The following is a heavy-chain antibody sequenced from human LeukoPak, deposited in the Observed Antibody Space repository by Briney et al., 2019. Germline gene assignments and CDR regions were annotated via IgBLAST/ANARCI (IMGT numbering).Heavy chain of an antibody. CDR1: GFTFSSYW. CDR2: INRDGSST. V-gene: IGHV3-74*01. J-gene: IGHJ6*03. CDR3: ARDYDNTYYYMDV. Sequence: GGSLRLSCAASGFTFSSYWMHWVRQAPGKGLVWVSRINRDGSSTSYADSVKGRFTISRDNAKNTLYLQMNSLRAEDTAVYYCARDYDNTYYYMDVWGKGTTVTVSS. D-gene: IGHD3-9*01.